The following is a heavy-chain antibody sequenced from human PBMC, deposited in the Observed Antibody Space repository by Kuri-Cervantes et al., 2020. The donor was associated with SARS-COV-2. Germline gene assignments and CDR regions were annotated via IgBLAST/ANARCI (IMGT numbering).Heavy chain of an antibody. CDR1: GFSFSSYW. J-gene: IGHJ4*02. CDR3: ARDVDPYYDYWSGSAGY. CDR2: IYTEGSTA. D-gene: IGHD3-3*01. V-gene: IGHV3-74*01. Sequence: GESLKISCAASGFSFSSYWMHWVRQAPGKGLVWVSRIYTEGSTASYADSVKGRFTISRDNAKNTLFLQMNSLRAEDTAVYYCARDVDPYYDYWSGSAGYWGQGTLDTVSS.